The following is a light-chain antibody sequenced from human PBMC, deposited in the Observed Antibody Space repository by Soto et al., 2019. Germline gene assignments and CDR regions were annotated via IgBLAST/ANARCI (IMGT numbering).Light chain of an antibody. J-gene: IGKJ2*01. Sequence: EIVLTQSPATLSVSPGERATLSCRASQSVSSSFACYQQKPGQAPRLLIYGASTRASGIPARFRSSGSGMELTVTVSSLLSEDFADYYCKQYTNLSPYTFGHPTPLEIQ. CDR1: QSVSSS. CDR2: GAS. V-gene: IGKV3-15*01. CDR3: KQYTNLSPYT.